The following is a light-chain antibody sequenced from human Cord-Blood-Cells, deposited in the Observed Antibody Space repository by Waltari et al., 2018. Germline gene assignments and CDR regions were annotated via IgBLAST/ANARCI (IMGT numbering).Light chain of an antibody. CDR1: SSDVGGYNY. CDR3: SSYTSSSTYV. CDR2: DVS. Sequence: QSALTQPASVSGSPGQSITTSCTGTSSDVGGYNYVSWYQQHPGKAPKLMIYDVSNRPSGVSNRFSGSKSGNTASLTISGLQAEDEADYCCSSYTSSSTYVFGTGTKVTVL. J-gene: IGLJ1*01. V-gene: IGLV2-14*01.